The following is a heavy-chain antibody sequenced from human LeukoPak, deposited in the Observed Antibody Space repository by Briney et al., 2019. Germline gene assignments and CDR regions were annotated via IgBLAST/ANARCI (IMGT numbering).Heavy chain of an antibody. Sequence: GGSLRLSCAASGFTFSNSAMSWVRQAPGKGLEWVSGISGSGGNTYYADSVKGRFTISGDSSKNMVYLQMNSLRAEDTAVYYCENLPYDSSGYWTYFDNWGQGTLVTVSS. V-gene: IGHV3-23*01. CDR2: ISGSGGNT. CDR3: ENLPYDSSGYWTYFDN. CDR1: GFTFSNSA. D-gene: IGHD3-22*01. J-gene: IGHJ4*02.